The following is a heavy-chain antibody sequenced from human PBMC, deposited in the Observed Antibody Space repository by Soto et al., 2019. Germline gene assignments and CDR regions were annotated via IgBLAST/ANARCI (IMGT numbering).Heavy chain of an antibody. CDR2: IYYSGST. V-gene: IGHV4-59*01. CDR3: AGSIAVGVGRFDP. CDR1: GGSISSYY. Sequence: QVQLQESGPGLVKPSETLSLTCTVSGGSISSYYWSWIRQPPGKGLEWIGYIYYSGSTNYNPSLKSRVTISVDTSKNQFSLKLSSVTAADTAVYYCAGSIAVGVGRFDPWGQGTLVTVSS. J-gene: IGHJ5*02. D-gene: IGHD3-3*01.